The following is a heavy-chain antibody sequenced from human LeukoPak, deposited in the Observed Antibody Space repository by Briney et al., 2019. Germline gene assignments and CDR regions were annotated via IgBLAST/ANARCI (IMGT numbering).Heavy chain of an antibody. CDR2: ISSTGDST. CDR1: GFTFSSYA. J-gene: IGHJ4*02. V-gene: IGHV3-23*01. D-gene: IGHD3-3*01. CDR3: ARDQGDFWSGFVDY. Sequence: PGGTLRLSCAASGFTFSSYAMTWVRQAPGKGLEWVSSISSTGDSTYFADSVKGRFTISRDNSKNTLYLQMNSLRAEDTAVYYCARDQGDFWSGFVDYWGQGTLVTVSS.